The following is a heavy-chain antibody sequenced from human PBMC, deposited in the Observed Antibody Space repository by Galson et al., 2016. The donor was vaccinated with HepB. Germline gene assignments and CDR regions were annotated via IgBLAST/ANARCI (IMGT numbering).Heavy chain of an antibody. Sequence: SVKVSCKASGYTFTTYGITWVRQAPGQGLEWVGWISTYSGDTNHAQKLQGRVTLTTDRSTNTAYMEVRSLESDDTAVYYCARDRDRSLDYWGQGTLVTVSS. J-gene: IGHJ4*02. CDR2: ISTYSGDT. D-gene: IGHD5-24*01. CDR1: GYTFTTYG. CDR3: ARDRDRSLDY. V-gene: IGHV1-18*04.